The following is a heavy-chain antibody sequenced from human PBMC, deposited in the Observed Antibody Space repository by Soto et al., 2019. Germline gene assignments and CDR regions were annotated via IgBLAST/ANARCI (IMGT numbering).Heavy chain of an antibody. V-gene: IGHV1-69*12. D-gene: IGHD4-17*01. CDR2: IIPIFGTA. Sequence: QVQLVQSGAEVKKPGSSVKVSCKASGGTFSSYAISWVRQAPGQGLEWMGGIIPIFGTANYAQKFQGRVTSTADESTSTAHMELSSLRSEDTAVYYCARWSPIDYGDHYYYYGMDVWGQGTTVTVSS. CDR3: ARWSPIDYGDHYYYYGMDV. CDR1: GGTFSSYA. J-gene: IGHJ6*02.